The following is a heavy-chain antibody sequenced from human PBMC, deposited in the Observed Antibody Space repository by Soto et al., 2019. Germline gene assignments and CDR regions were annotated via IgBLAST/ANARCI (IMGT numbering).Heavy chain of an antibody. J-gene: IGHJ6*02. CDR1: GFTFSSYA. D-gene: IGHD1-26*01. CDR3: AKALGATSYYYYGMDV. V-gene: IGHV3-23*01. Sequence: HPGGSLRLSCAASGFTFSSYAMSWVRQAPGKGLEWVSAISGSGGSTYYADSVKGRFTISRDNSKNTLYLQMNSLRAEDAAVYYCAKALGATSYYYYGMDVWGQGTTVTVSS. CDR2: ISGSGGST.